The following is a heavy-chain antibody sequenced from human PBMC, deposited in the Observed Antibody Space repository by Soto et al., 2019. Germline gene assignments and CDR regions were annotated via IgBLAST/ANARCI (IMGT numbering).Heavy chain of an antibody. CDR2: VSGSGGTT. Sequence: EVQLLESGGGLVQPGGSLRLSCPASGFTFNNYAMSWVRQPPGKGLQWVSAVSGSGGTTYYADSVKGRFTISRDNCKTAWYLQRRGLRAEDAAVYYWERDGGGWLQFGGYYFDYWGQGTLVSVSS. CDR1: GFTFNNYA. J-gene: IGHJ4*02. V-gene: IGHV3-23*01. D-gene: IGHD3-16*01. CDR3: ERDGGGWLQFGGYYFDY.